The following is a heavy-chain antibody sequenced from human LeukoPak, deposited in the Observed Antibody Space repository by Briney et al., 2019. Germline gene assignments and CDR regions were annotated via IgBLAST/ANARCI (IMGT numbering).Heavy chain of an antibody. CDR3: ARGGSSSWYGWFDP. J-gene: IGHJ5*02. D-gene: IGHD6-13*01. Sequence: KPSETLSLTCAVYGGSFSGYYWSWIRQPPGKGLEWIGEINHSGSTNYNPSLKSRVTISVDTSKDQFSLKLSSVTAADTAVYYCARGGSSSWYGWFDPWGQGTLVTVSS. CDR1: GGSFSGYY. CDR2: INHSGST. V-gene: IGHV4-34*01.